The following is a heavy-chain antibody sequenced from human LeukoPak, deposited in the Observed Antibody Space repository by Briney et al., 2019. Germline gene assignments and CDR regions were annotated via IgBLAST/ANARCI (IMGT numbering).Heavy chain of an antibody. CDR3: ARTMQVNGFLP. D-gene: IGHD4/OR15-4a*01. Sequence: GGSLRLACLASGFTFSDYYTGWNRQAPGKGLEWVSYISSSSSYINYADSVKGRFTISRDSAQNSLYLQMNSLRAEDTAVYYCARTMQVNGFLPWGERTLVTVSS. V-gene: IGHV3-11*03. J-gene: IGHJ5*02. CDR1: GFTFSDYY. CDR2: ISSSSSYI.